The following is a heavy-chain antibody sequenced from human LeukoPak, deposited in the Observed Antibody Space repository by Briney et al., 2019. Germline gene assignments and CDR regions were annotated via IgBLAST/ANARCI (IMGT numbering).Heavy chain of an antibody. J-gene: IGHJ4*02. V-gene: IGHV4-39*01. Sequence: PSETLSLTCTVSGGSISSNCYYWGWVRQPPGKGLEWIGSIYYSGSTYYNPSLKSRVTISADTSKNQFSLKLSAMTAADTAVYYCATNIRYIFDYWGQGTLVTVS. CDR3: ATNIRYIFDY. CDR2: IYYSGST. CDR1: GGSISSNCYY. D-gene: IGHD3-16*02.